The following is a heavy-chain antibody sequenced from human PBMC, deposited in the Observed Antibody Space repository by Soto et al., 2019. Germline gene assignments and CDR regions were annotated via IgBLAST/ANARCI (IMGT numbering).Heavy chain of an antibody. CDR3: ARQPPGGDDSFDV. CDR1: GGSISNYY. CDR2: FYYSGTT. J-gene: IGHJ3*01. V-gene: IGHV4-59*08. Sequence: QVQLQESGPGLVKPLETLSLTCAVSGGSISNYYWSWIRQTPGKRLEWIGYFYYSGTTKYNPSLKSRGTRSEDPAKNQVPLERTSGTAADTAGYYCARQPPGGDDSFDVWGQGTMVTVSS. D-gene: IGHD3-16*01.